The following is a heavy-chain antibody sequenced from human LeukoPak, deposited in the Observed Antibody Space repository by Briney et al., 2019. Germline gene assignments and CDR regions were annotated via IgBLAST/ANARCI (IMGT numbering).Heavy chain of an antibody. CDR2: IYYSGST. D-gene: IGHD5-24*01. CDR1: GGSISSGDYY. Sequence: SETLSLTCTVSGGSISSGDYYWSWIRQPPGKGLEWIGYIYYSGSTYYNPSLKSRVTISVNTSKNQFSLKLSSVTAADTAVYYCARVQSQRRANLGYFDYWGQGTLDTVSS. J-gene: IGHJ4*02. CDR3: ARVQSQRRANLGYFDY. V-gene: IGHV4-30-4*01.